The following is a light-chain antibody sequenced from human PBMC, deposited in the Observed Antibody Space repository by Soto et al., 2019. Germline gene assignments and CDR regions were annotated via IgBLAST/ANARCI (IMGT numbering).Light chain of an antibody. CDR1: QSVSSY. Sequence: EIVVTQSPATLSLSPGERATLACRASQSVSSYLAWYQQKRGQAPRLLIYDAYNRATGIPARFSGSGSGTDFTLTISRLEPEDFAVYYCQNRANWPLTFGGGTKVEIK. CDR2: DAY. CDR3: QNRANWPLT. V-gene: IGKV3-11*01. J-gene: IGKJ4*01.